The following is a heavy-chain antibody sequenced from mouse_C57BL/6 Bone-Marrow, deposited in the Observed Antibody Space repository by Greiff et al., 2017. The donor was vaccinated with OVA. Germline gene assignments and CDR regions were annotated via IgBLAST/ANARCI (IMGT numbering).Heavy chain of an antibody. CDR3: ASTPLITTVVEGY. CDR2: IAPEDGET. Sequence: EVQLQQSGAELVKPGASVKLSCTASGFNIKDYYMHWVKQRTEQGLEWIGRIAPEDGETKYAPQFQGKATITADTSSNTAYLQLSSLTSEDTAVYYCASTPLITTVVEGYWGQGTTLTVSS. D-gene: IGHD1-1*01. V-gene: IGHV14-2*01. J-gene: IGHJ2*01. CDR1: GFNIKDYY.